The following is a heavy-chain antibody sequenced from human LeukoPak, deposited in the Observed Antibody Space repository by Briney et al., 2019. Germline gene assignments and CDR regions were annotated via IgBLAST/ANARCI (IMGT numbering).Heavy chain of an antibody. Sequence: GASVKVSCKASGGTFSSYAISWVRQAPGQGLEWMGGIIPIFGTANYAQKFQGRVTITADESTSTAYMELSSLRSEDTAVYYCARDYCSSTSCYGGSWNWFDPWGQGTLVTVSS. CDR3: ARDYCSSTSCYGGSWNWFDP. D-gene: IGHD2-2*01. CDR2: IIPIFGTA. V-gene: IGHV1-69*13. CDR1: GGTFSSYA. J-gene: IGHJ5*02.